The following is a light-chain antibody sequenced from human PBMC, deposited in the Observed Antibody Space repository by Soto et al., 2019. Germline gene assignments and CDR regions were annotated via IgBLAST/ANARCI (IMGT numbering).Light chain of an antibody. V-gene: IGKV3-11*01. CDR2: DTS. CDR1: QSVNSY. J-gene: IGKJ2*01. CDR3: QQRSSWPT. Sequence: EIVLTQSPATLSLSPGERATLSCRASQSVNSYLAWYQQKCGQAPRLLIYDTSSRAPGIPDRFSGSGSGTDFTLTISSLEPEGFSLYYCQQRSSWPTFGQGTRLEIK.